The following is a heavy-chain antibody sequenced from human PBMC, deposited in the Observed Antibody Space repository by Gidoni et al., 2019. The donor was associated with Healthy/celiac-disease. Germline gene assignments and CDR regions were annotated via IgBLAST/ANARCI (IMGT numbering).Heavy chain of an antibody. V-gene: IGHV3-53*02. D-gene: IGHD2-2*01. CDR3: ARGDGYCSSTSCYAPGGAFDI. J-gene: IGHJ3*02. CDR1: GFTASRNY. CDR2: MYSGGST. Sequence: VQLVEIGGGLIQPVGSLRLSCAASGFTASRNYMTWVRQAQGKGLEWVSVMYSGGSTYYADAVKGRFTISRENSKNTLYLQMNSLRAEDTAVYYCARGDGYCSSTSCYAPGGAFDIWGQGTMVTVSS.